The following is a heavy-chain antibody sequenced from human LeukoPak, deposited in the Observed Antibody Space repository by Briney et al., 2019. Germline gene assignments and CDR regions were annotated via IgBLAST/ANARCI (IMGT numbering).Heavy chain of an antibody. J-gene: IGHJ4*02. CDR2: IVVGSGNT. D-gene: IGHD6-13*01. V-gene: IGHV1-58*02. Sequence: ASVKVSCKASGFTFTSSAMQWVRRARGQRLEWIGCIVVGSGNTNYAQKFQERVTITRDMSTSTAYMELSSLRSEDTAVYFCAADDLVDPRGIPAAMWGQGTLVTVSS. CDR3: AADDLVDPRGIPAAM. CDR1: GFTFTSSA.